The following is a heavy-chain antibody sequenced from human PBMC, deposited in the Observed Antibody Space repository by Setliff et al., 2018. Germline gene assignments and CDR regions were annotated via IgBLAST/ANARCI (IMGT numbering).Heavy chain of an antibody. D-gene: IGHD3-9*01. V-gene: IGHV4-34*01. J-gene: IGHJ4*01. Sequence: PSETLSLTCAVYGDSFSDYYWSWIRQPPGQGLEWIEEINHSGHTNYSPSLRSRVTMSVDTSKKQLSLKLSTVTAADTAVYYCARERYFDWFFEDWGHGTLVTVSS. CDR1: GDSFSDYY. CDR2: INHSGHT. CDR3: ARERYFDWFFED.